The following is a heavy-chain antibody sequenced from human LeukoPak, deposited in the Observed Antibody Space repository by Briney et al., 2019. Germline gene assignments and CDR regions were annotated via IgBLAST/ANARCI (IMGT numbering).Heavy chain of an antibody. CDR1: GFTVSSNY. CDR2: IYSDGST. V-gene: IGHV3-66*01. CDR3: ARRQWLGDYYYYMDV. D-gene: IGHD6-19*01. Sequence: PGVSLRLSCAASGFTVSSNYMSWVRQAPGKGLEWVSIIYSDGSTYYAGSVKGRFTISRDNSKNALYLQMNSLRAEDTAVYYCARRQWLGDYYYYMDVWGKGTTVTVSS. J-gene: IGHJ6*03.